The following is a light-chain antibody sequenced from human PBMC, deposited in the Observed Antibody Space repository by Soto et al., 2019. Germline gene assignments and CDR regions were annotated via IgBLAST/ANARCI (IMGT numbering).Light chain of an antibody. J-gene: IGKJ2*01. CDR2: DAS. CDR3: QQSYNSPYT. V-gene: IGKV1-39*01. CDR1: QTINKN. Sequence: DIQMTQSPPSLSASVGDRVTITCRASQTINKNLNWYRHKLGKAPELLIYDASDSQAGVPSRFSGSGSGTDFTLIISGLQPEDFATYYCQQSYNSPYTFGQWTKLEIK.